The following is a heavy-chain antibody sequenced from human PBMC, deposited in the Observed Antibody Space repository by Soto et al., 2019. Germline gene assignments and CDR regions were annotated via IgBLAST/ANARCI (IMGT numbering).Heavy chain of an antibody. Sequence: QVQLVQSGAEVKKPESSVKVSCKAPGGTFSTYAISWVRQAPGQGLEWMGGIIPMFGTANYAQRFQDRVTITAGESTNTVYMALSSLRSEDTAVYFCGSGIRLLLRRINKGDSVWGQGTLVTVSS. CDR1: GGTFSTYA. J-gene: IGHJ4*02. CDR3: GSGIRLLLRRINKGDSV. CDR2: IIPMFGTA. V-gene: IGHV1-69*12. D-gene: IGHD1-26*01.